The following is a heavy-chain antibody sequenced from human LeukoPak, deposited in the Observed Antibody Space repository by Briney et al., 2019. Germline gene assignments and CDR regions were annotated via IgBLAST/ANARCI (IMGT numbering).Heavy chain of an antibody. Sequence: SETLSLTCTVSGYSITTGRYWGWIRPPPGKGLEWIGSIYQSGSTYYNPSLKSRVTISVDKSKNQFSLTLRSVTAPDTAVYYCARSLSTAGIDYWGQGILVTVSS. D-gene: IGHD2-2*01. V-gene: IGHV4-38-2*02. CDR2: IYQSGST. CDR3: ARSLSTAGIDY. CDR1: GYSITTGRY. J-gene: IGHJ4*02.